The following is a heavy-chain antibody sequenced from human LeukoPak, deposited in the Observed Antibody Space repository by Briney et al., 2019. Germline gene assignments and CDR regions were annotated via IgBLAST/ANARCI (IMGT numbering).Heavy chain of an antibody. V-gene: IGHV3-23*01. D-gene: IGHD1-26*01. CDR1: GFTFSSYA. J-gene: IGHJ4*02. Sequence: GGSLRLSCAASGFTFSSYAMSWVRQAPGKGLEWVSAISGSGGSTYYADSVKGRFTISRDNSKNTLYLQMNSLRAEDTAVYYCAKDGGSGSYEYYFDYWGQGTLVTVSS. CDR3: AKDGGSGSYEYYFDY. CDR2: ISGSGGST.